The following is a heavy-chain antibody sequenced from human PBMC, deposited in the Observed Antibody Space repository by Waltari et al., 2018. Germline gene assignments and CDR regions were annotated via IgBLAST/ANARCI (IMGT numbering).Heavy chain of an antibody. Sequence: EWIGSIYYSGSTYYNPSLKSRVTITVDTSKNQFSLKLSSVTAADTAVYYCARLAVVAARPSWFDPWGQGTLVTVSS. D-gene: IGHD6-6*01. CDR3: ARLAVVAARPSWFDP. J-gene: IGHJ5*02. V-gene: IGHV4-39*01. CDR2: IYYSGST.